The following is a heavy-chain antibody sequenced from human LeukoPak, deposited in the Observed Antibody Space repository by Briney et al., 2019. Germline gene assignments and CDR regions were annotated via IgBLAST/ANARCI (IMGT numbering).Heavy chain of an antibody. V-gene: IGHV4-59*08. J-gene: IGHJ4*02. CDR1: GGSISSYY. Sequence: NPSETLSLTCTVSGGSISSYYWSWIRQPPGKGLEWIGYIYYSGSTNYNPSLKSRVTISVGTSKNQFSLKLSSVTAADTAMYYCASSLIVGATAIDYWGQGTLVTVSS. CDR2: IYYSGST. D-gene: IGHD1-26*01. CDR3: ASSLIVGATAIDY.